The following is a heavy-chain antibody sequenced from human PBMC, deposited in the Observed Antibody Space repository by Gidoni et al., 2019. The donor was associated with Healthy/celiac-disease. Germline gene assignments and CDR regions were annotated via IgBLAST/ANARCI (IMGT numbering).Heavy chain of an antibody. CDR1: GFTFSSYG. J-gene: IGHJ4*02. CDR3: AKDRPVWFGEPYTNGFPPFDY. V-gene: IGHV3-30*18. CDR2: ISYDGSNK. D-gene: IGHD3-10*01. Sequence: QVQLVESGGGVVQPGRSLRLSCAASGFTFSSYGMHWVRQAPGKGLEWVAVISYDGSNKYYADSVKGRFTISRDNSKNTLYLQMNSLRAEDTAVYYCAKDRPVWFGEPYTNGFPPFDYWGQGTLVTVSS.